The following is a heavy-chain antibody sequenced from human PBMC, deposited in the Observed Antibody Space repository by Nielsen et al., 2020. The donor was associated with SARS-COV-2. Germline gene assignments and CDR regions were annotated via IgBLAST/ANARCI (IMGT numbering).Heavy chain of an antibody. J-gene: IGHJ6*02. V-gene: IGHV3-21*01. D-gene: IGHD6-13*01. CDR2: ISSSSSYI. CDR3: AREAIAAAGYYYYGMDV. Sequence: GGSLRLSCAASGFTVSSNYMNWVRQAPGKGLEWVSSISSSSSYIYYADSVKGRFTISRDNAKNSLYLQMNSLRAEDTAVYYCAREAIAAAGYYYYGMDVWGQGTTVTVSS. CDR1: GFTVSSNY.